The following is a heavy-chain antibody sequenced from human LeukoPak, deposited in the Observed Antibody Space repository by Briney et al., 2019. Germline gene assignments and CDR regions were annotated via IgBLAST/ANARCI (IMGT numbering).Heavy chain of an antibody. V-gene: IGHV4-39*02. CDR1: GGSISNSGYY. CDR2: VYYSGNT. CDR3: ARDPYQGAFDI. J-gene: IGHJ3*02. Sequence: SETLSLTCTVSGGSISNSGYYWGWIRQPPGKGLEWIGSVYYSGNTNYNPSLKNRVTISVDTSKNQFSLKLSSVTAADTAVYYCARDPYQGAFDIWGQGTMVTVSS. D-gene: IGHD2-21*01.